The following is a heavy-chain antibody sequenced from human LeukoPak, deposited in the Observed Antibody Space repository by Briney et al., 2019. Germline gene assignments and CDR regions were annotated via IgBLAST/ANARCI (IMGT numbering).Heavy chain of an antibody. D-gene: IGHD2-2*01. Sequence: TGGSLRLSCAASGFTFSSYAMSWVCQAPGKGLERVSAISGSGGSTYYADSVKGRFTISRDNSKNTLYLQMNSLRAEDTAVYYCAKDAPVNIVVVPAANSWGQGTLVTVSS. CDR2: ISGSGGST. CDR3: AKDAPVNIVVVPAANS. J-gene: IGHJ4*02. CDR1: GFTFSSYA. V-gene: IGHV3-23*01.